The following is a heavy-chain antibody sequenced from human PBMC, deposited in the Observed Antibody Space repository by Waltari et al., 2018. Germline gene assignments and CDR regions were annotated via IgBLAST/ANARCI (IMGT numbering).Heavy chain of an antibody. CDR2: INHIVRT. CDR3: ARGRKQLGLGY. V-gene: IGHV4-34*01. D-gene: IGHD6-6*01. J-gene: IGHJ4*02. CDR1: GGSFSGYF. Sequence: QVQLQQWGAGLLKPSETLSLTCAVSGGSFSGYFWNWVRQPPGKGLEWIGEINHIVRTNYSPPLNSRVTIAVDTSKNQFSMRRSSVTAADTALYYCARGRKQLGLGYWGQGTLVTVSS.